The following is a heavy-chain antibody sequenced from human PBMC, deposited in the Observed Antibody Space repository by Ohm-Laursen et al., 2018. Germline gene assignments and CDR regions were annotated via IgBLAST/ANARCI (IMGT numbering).Heavy chain of an antibody. D-gene: IGHD6-6*01. V-gene: IGHV3-21*01. CDR2: ISETGSHI. Sequence: SLRLSCAASGFTFSSHWMSWVRQAPGKGLEWISYISETGSHIYDADSMRGRFTVARDNAKNLLYLQLNSLRVEDTAVYYCARDSSRRAREGGMDVWGQGTMVTVSS. CDR3: ARDSSRRAREGGMDV. CDR1: GFTFSSHW. J-gene: IGHJ6*02.